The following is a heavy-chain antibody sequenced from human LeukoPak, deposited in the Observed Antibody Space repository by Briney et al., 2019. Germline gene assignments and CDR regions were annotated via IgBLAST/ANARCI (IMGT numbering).Heavy chain of an antibody. Sequence: GGSLRLSCVASGFIFSDYTVNWVRQAPGQGLEWVAYISESGDSTHYIDSVRGRFTISRDNAKSSLYLEMTSLRAEDSGTYYCAGENIWGKGTTVVVSS. CDR3: AGENI. V-gene: IGHV3-48*01. J-gene: IGHJ6*04. CDR1: GFIFSDYT. CDR2: ISESGDST.